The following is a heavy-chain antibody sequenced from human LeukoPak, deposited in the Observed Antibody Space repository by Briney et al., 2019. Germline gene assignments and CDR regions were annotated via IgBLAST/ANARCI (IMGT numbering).Heavy chain of an antibody. CDR3: ASATSWNCFDP. D-gene: IGHD1-1*01. J-gene: IGHJ5*02. Sequence: ASVKVSCKASGGTFTKWTLNWVRQAPGQGPEWMGRIIPVLGSVNYAQKFQGRVTITADKGTAYMELTNLRSADMAVYYCASATSWNCFDPWGQGTLVTVSA. CDR1: GGTFTKWT. V-gene: IGHV1-69*08. CDR2: IIPVLGSV.